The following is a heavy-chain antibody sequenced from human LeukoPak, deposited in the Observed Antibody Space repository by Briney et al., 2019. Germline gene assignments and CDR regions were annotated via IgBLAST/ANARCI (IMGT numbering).Heavy chain of an antibody. CDR3: ARMDSSGPEAYYYYGMDV. D-gene: IGHD3-22*01. CDR1: GGSISNGEHY. CDR2: IYYSGNT. V-gene: IGHV4-30-4*08. Sequence: SQTLSLTCTVSGGSISNGEHYWSWIRQPPGKALEWIGYIYYSGNTYYNPSLKSRVTISVDTSKNQFSLKLSSVTAADTAVYYCARMDSSGPEAYYYYGMDVWGQGTTVTVSS. J-gene: IGHJ6*02.